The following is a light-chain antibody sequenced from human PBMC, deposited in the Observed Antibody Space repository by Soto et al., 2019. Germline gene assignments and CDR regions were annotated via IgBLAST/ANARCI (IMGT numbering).Light chain of an antibody. CDR2: GAS. J-gene: IGKJ4*01. CDR3: QQYNNWPLT. Sequence: EIVLTQSPGTLSLSPGERATLSCRASQSVSSSYLAWYQQKPGQAPRLLIYGASSRATGIPDRFSGSGSGTDFTLTISRLEPEDFAFYYCQQYNNWPLTFGGGTKVEIK. V-gene: IGKV3-20*01. CDR1: QSVSSSY.